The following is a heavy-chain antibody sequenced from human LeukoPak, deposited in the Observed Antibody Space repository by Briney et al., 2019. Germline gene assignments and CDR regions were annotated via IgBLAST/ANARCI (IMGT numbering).Heavy chain of an antibody. CDR2: IYYSGST. Sequence: SQTLSLTCTVSGGSISSGDYYWSWFRQPPGTGLEWIGYIYYSGSTYYNPSLKSRVTISVDTSKNQFSLKLSSVTAADTAVYYCARDQGRLEWLSSAPLWGQGTLVTVSS. J-gene: IGHJ4*02. D-gene: IGHD3-3*01. CDR3: ARDQGRLEWLSSAPL. CDR1: GGSISSGDYY. V-gene: IGHV4-30-4*01.